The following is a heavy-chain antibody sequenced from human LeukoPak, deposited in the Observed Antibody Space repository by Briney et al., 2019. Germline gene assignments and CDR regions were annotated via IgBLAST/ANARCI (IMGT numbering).Heavy chain of an antibody. J-gene: IGHJ3*02. V-gene: IGHV4-59*12. CDR3: ARETTVIAFDI. CDR2: IYYNGGT. CDR1: GDSIGRYY. D-gene: IGHD4-11*01. Sequence: SEAVSLTCTVSGDSIGRYYWNWIRQPPGKGLEWIGYIYYNGGTNYNPSLKSRVTISVDTSKNQFSPKLNSVTAADTAVYYCARETTVIAFDIWGQGTMVTVSS.